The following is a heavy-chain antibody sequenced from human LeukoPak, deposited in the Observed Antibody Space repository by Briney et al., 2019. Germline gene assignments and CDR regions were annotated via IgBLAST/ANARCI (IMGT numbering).Heavy chain of an antibody. Sequence: SGGSLRLSCAASGFTVSSNYMSWVRQAPGKGLEWVAIIKQDGSEKYYVDSVKGRFTISRDNAEKSLYLQMDSLRAEDTAVYYCATSRTSDYWGQGTLVTVSS. CDR2: IKQDGSEK. J-gene: IGHJ4*02. D-gene: IGHD1-14*01. CDR1: GFTVSSNY. V-gene: IGHV3-7*03. CDR3: ATSRTSDY.